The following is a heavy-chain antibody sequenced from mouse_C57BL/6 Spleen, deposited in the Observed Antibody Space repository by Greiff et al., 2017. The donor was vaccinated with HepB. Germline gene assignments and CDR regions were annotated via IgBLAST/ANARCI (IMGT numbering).Heavy chain of an antibody. CDR2: IYPGSGST. V-gene: IGHV1-55*01. D-gene: IGHD2-4*01. CDR1: GYTFTSYW. Sequence: QVQLKESGAELVKPGASVKMSCKASGYTFTSYWITWVKQRPGQGLEWIGDIYPGSGSTNYNEKFKSKATLTVDTSSSTAYMQLSSLTSEDSAVYYCARRRDYGPFDYWGQGTTLTVSS. J-gene: IGHJ2*01. CDR3: ARRRDYGPFDY.